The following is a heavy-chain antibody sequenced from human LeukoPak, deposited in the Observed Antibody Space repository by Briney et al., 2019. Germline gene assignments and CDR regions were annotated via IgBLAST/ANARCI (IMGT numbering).Heavy chain of an antibody. J-gene: IGHJ6*03. CDR2: IRYDGSNK. V-gene: IGHV3-30*02. CDR3: AKGSKEVLFTRDHYMDV. Sequence: GGSLRLSCAASGFTFISYAIHWVRQAPGKGLEWVAFIRYDGSNKYYADSVKGRFTISRDNSKNKLYLQMNSLRAEDTAVYYCAKGSKEVLFTRDHYMDVWGKGTTVTISS. CDR1: GFTFISYA. D-gene: IGHD3-3*01.